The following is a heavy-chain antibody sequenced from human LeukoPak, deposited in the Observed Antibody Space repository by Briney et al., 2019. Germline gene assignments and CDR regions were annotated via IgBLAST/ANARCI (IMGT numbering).Heavy chain of an antibody. D-gene: IGHD2-15*01. Sequence: GGSLRLSCSASGFTFTGYALHWVRQAPGKGLEYVSGVSSNGGSTYYGGSVKGRFTIYRDYSKNTLYLQMSSLRAEDAAVYYCVKGAVAATRVWCDPWGQGTLVTVSS. CDR1: GFTFTGYA. CDR2: VSSNGGST. CDR3: VKGAVAATRVWCDP. V-gene: IGHV3-64D*09. J-gene: IGHJ5*02.